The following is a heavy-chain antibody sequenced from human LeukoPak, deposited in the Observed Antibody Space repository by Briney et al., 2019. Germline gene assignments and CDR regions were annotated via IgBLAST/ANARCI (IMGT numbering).Heavy chain of an antibody. V-gene: IGHV4-59*01. D-gene: IGHD7-27*01. Sequence: KPSETLSLTCTVSGGSISSYYWSWIRQPPGKGLEWIGYIYYTGSTNYNPSLRSRVTISVDTSKNQFSLKLSSVTAAGTAVYYCARATTGEPYSWFGPWGQGTLVTVSS. CDR1: GGSISSYY. CDR3: ARATTGEPYSWFGP. CDR2: IYYTGST. J-gene: IGHJ5*02.